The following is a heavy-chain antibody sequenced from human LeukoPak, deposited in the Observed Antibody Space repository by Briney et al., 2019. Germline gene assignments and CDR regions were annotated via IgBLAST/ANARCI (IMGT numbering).Heavy chain of an antibody. V-gene: IGHV4-59*01. CDR1: GGSINSYY. D-gene: IGHD4-17*01. J-gene: IGHJ3*02. CDR2: IYDSGST. Sequence: SETLSLTCTVSGGSINSYYWSWIRQPPGKGLEWIGYIYDSGSTNYNPSLKSRVTISVDTSNNQFSLKLSSVTAADTAVYYCAKYHHYGAVNDAFDIWGQGTMVTASS. CDR3: AKYHHYGAVNDAFDI.